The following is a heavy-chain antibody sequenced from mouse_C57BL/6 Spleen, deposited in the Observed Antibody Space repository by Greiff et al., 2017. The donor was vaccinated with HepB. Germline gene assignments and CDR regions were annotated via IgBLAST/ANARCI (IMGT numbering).Heavy chain of an antibody. CDR1: GFTFSDYG. CDR2: ISSGSSTI. D-gene: IGHD2-2*01. CDR3: AGGYDVGFAY. Sequence: EVKLMESGGGLVKPGGSLKLSCAASGFTFSDYGMHWVRQAPEKGLEWVAYISSGSSTIYYADTVKGRFTISRDNAKNTLFLQMTSLRSEDTAMYYCAGGYDVGFAYWGQGTLVTVSA. J-gene: IGHJ3*01. V-gene: IGHV5-17*01.